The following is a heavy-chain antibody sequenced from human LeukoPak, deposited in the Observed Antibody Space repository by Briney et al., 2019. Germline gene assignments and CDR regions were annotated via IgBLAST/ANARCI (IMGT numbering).Heavy chain of an antibody. D-gene: IGHD3-9*01. CDR2: ISSSGTYV. J-gene: IGHJ3*02. CDR1: GFTVSNNY. CDR3: ARASSKQLAGYLPDGFDI. V-gene: IGHV3-21*01. Sequence: TGGSLRLSCAASGFTVSNNYMSWVRQAPGKGLEWVSSISSSGTYVYYADSVKGRFTISRDNAKNSLSLQMNSLRADDAAVYYCARASSKQLAGYLPDGFDIWGQGTMVTVSS.